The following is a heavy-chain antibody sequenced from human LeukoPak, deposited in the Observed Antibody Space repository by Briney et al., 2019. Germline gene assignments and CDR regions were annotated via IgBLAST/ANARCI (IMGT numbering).Heavy chain of an antibody. CDR2: INSDGSST. D-gene: IGHD3-22*01. J-gene: IGHJ4*02. CDR3: ARDLANYYYDSSGYYDGDY. V-gene: IGHV3-74*01. CDR1: GFTFSSYW. Sequence: GGSLRLSCAASGFTFSSYWMHWVRQAPGKGLVWVSRINSDGSSTNYADSVKGRFTISRDNSKNTLYLQMNSLRAEDTAVSYCARDLANYYYDSSGYYDGDYWGQGTLVTVSS.